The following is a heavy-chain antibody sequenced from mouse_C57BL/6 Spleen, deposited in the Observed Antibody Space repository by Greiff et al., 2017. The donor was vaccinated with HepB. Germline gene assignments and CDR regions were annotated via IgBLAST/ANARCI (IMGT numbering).Heavy chain of an antibody. D-gene: IGHD2-1*01. V-gene: IGHV5-17*01. CDR3: ARLYPPFDY. CDR2: ISSGSSTI. J-gene: IGHJ2*01. CDR1: GFTFSDYG. Sequence: DVMLVESGGGLVKPGGSLKLSCAASGFTFSDYGMHWVRQAPEKGLEWVAYISSGSSTIYYADTVKGRVTISRDNAKNTLFLQMTSLRSEDTAMYYCARLYPPFDYWGQGTTLTVSS.